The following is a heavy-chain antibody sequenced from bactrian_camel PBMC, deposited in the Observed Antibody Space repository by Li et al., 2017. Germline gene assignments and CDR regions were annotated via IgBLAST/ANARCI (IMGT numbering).Heavy chain of an antibody. Sequence: VQLVESGGGLVQPGGSLRLSCSVSGFTFRSYAMSWVRQAPGKGLEWVTTIESDGDSTYYTDSVKGRFTISRDDAKNTLYLQLNSLKTDDTAMYYCAKSFRAVATYYAMDYWGKGTQVTVS. D-gene: IGHD2*01. CDR2: IESDGDST. CDR1: GFTFRSYA. J-gene: IGHJ7*01. V-gene: IGHV3S31*01.